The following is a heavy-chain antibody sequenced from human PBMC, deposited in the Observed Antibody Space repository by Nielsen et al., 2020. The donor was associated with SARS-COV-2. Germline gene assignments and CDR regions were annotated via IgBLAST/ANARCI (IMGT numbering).Heavy chain of an antibody. CDR2: IYHSGST. J-gene: IGHJ5*02. D-gene: IGHD3-9*01. Sequence: WIRQPPGKGLEWIGEIYHSGSTNYNPSLKSRVTISVDTSKNQFSLKLSSVTAADTAVYYCARGIFYDILTESWFDPWGQGTLVTVSS. V-gene: IGHV4-34*01. CDR3: ARGIFYDILTESWFDP.